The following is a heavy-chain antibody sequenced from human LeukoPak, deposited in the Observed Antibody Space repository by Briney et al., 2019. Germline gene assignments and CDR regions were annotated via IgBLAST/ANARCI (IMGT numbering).Heavy chain of an antibody. Sequence: ASVKVSCKASGYSFTTYAMNWLRQAPGQGLEWMGWINPNTGNPTYAPGFTGRFVFSLDTSVSTAYLQISGLRADDTAVYYCARAYQPLGGLSLPDYWGQGTLVSVSS. CDR1: GYSFTTYA. CDR3: ARAYQPLGGLSLPDY. J-gene: IGHJ4*02. V-gene: IGHV7-4-1*02. CDR2: INPNTGNP. D-gene: IGHD3-16*02.